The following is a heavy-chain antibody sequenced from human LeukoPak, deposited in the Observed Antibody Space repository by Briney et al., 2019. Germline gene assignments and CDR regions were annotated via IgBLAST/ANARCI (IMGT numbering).Heavy chain of an antibody. CDR3: AKDQDDYSPFDY. J-gene: IGHJ4*02. V-gene: IGHV3-11*01. CDR2: ISSSGSTI. D-gene: IGHD4-11*01. Sequence: GGSLRLSCAASGFTFSDYYMSWIRQAPGKGLEWVSYISSSGSTIYYADSVKGRFTISRDNAKNSLYLQMNSLRAEDTAVYYCAKDQDDYSPFDYWGQGTLVTVSS. CDR1: GFTFSDYY.